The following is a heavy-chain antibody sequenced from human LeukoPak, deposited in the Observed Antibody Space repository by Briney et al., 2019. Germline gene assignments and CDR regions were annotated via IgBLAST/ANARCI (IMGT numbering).Heavy chain of an antibody. CDR3: VTDRDPHRGMDV. CDR2: IYSGVRA. D-gene: IGHD3-10*01. Sequence: GGSLRLSCAASGFTVSSRYVTWVRQGPGKGLEWVSVIYSGVRADYADSVKGRFTISRDNSKNTVYLRMNSLRVEDTAVYYCVTDRDPHRGMDVWGQGTTVTVSS. V-gene: IGHV3-53*01. CDR1: GFTVSSRY. J-gene: IGHJ6*02.